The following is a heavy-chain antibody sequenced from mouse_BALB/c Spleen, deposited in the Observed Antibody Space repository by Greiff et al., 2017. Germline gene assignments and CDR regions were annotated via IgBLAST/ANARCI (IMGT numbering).Heavy chain of an antibody. D-gene: IGHD2-4*01. CDR1: GDSITSGY. Sequence: VQLQQSGPSLVKPSQTLSLTCSVTGDSITSGYWNWIRKFPGNKLEYMGYISYSGSTYYNPSLKSRISITRDTSKNQYYLQLNSVTTEDTATYYCARYDDYDEDYAMDYWGQGTSVTVSS. V-gene: IGHV3-8*02. J-gene: IGHJ4*01. CDR2: ISYSGST. CDR3: ARYDDYDEDYAMDY.